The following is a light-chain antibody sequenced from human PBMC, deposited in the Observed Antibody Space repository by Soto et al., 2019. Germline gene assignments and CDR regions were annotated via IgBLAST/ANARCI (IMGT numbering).Light chain of an antibody. Sequence: DIQMTQSPSSLSASFGDRVTMTCRASQGIGIYLAWFQQRPGNTPKLLIYAASTLQSGVPSRFSGSGSGTDFTLTISSLQPEDVATYYCQKYNRAPLTFGGGTKMDI. CDR2: AAS. J-gene: IGKJ4*01. CDR3: QKYNRAPLT. V-gene: IGKV1-27*01. CDR1: QGIGIY.